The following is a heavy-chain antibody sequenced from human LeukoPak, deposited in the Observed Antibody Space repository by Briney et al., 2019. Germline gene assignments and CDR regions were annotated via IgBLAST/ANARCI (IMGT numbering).Heavy chain of an antibody. CDR2: IDIPGNT. D-gene: IGHD6-19*01. CDR3: ARAVAGTHWFDP. J-gene: IGHJ5*02. Sequence: QSGGSLRLSCAASGFTLNSYDMHWVCQPTGKGLEWVSGIDIPGNTYYPDSVKGRFTMSRESAKNSLYLQMNSLRAGDTAVYYCARAVAGTHWFDPWGQGTLVTVSS. CDR1: GFTLNSYD. V-gene: IGHV3-13*01.